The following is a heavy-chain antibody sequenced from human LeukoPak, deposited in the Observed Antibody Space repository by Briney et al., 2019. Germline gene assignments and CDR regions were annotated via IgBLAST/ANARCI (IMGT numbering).Heavy chain of an antibody. CDR2: ISSSSTII. V-gene: IGHV3-48*03. CDR1: GFIFSSYE. Sequence: GGSLRLSCAACGFIFSSYELYWVRQAPGKGLEWISYISSSSTIIKYADSVRGRFTISRDDARESLYLQMSSLRADDTAIYYCGASRQYVGAFDIWGQGTLVTVSS. D-gene: IGHD3-16*01. J-gene: IGHJ3*02. CDR3: GASRQYVGAFDI.